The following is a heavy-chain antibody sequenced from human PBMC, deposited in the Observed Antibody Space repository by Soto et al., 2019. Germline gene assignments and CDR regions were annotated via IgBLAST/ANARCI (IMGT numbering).Heavy chain of an antibody. V-gene: IGHV4-31*03. CDR3: ARVNCSGGSCYEFDY. CDR1: GGSISSGGYY. CDR2: IYYSGST. D-gene: IGHD2-15*01. J-gene: IGHJ4*02. Sequence: QVQLQESGPGLVKPSQTLSLTCTVSGGSISSGGYYWSWIRQHPGKGLEWIGYIYYSGSTYYNPSLKSRVTISVDTSKNQFSLKLSSVTAADTAVYYCARVNCSGGSCYEFDYWGQGTLVTVSS.